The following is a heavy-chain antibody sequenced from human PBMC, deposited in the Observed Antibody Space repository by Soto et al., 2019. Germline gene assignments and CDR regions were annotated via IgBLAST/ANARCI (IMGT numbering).Heavy chain of an antibody. V-gene: IGHV3-30*18. CDR1: GFTFSSYG. CDR3: AKDDYDYVWGSYRPLDV. D-gene: IGHD3-16*02. J-gene: IGHJ6*02. CDR2: ISYDGSNK. Sequence: LRLSCAASGFTFSSYGMHWVRQAPGKGLEWVAVISYDGSNKYYADSVKGRFTISRDTSKNTLYLQMNSLRAEDTAVYYCAKDDYDYVWGSYRPLDVWGQGTTVTVPS.